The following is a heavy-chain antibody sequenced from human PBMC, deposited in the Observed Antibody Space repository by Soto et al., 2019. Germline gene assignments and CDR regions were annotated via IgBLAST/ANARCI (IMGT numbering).Heavy chain of an antibody. D-gene: IGHD3-16*01. Sequence: EVQLLESGGGLVQPGGSLRLSCTASGFTFISYGMIWVRQAPGTGLEWVSAVSAIGSTTYYAESVMGRYTVSSDNSKNMRYQQMNSLRAEDTALYYCARTKGGCYFDVWGRGTLVTVSS. CDR3: ARTKGGCYFDV. J-gene: IGHJ2*01. CDR2: VSAIGSTT. CDR1: GFTFISYG. V-gene: IGHV3-23*01.